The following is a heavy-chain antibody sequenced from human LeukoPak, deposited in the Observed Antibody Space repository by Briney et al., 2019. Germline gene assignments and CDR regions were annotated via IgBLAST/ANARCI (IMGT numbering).Heavy chain of an antibody. D-gene: IGHD1-26*01. CDR1: GFTFGTYT. CDR2: ISSSGGST. J-gene: IGHJ4*02. Sequence: GGSLRLSCAASGFTFGTYTMHWVRQPPGKGLEYVSAISSSGGSTYYANSVKGRFTISRDNSKNTLYLQMGSLRAEDMAVYYCARDPIVGATTGNYFDYWGQGTLVTVSS. CDR3: ARDPIVGATTGNYFDY. V-gene: IGHV3-64*01.